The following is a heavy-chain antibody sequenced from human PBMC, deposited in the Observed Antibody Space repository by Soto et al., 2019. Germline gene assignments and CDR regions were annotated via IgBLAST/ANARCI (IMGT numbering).Heavy chain of an antibody. CDR1: GFIVSSYY. CDR3: TRGQGGC. Sequence: EVQLVESGGDLIQPGGSLRLSCAASGFIVSSYYMSWVRQAPGKGLEWVSIIYSGGSTYYADSVKGRFTISRDSSKNMLYLQMNSLRAEDTAMYYCTRGQGGCWGQGTLVTVSS. CDR2: IYSGGST. D-gene: IGHD3-16*01. J-gene: IGHJ4*02. V-gene: IGHV3-53*01.